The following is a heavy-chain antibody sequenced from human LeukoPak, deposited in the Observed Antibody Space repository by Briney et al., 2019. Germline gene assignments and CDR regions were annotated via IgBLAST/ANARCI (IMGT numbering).Heavy chain of an antibody. D-gene: IGHD6-19*01. Sequence: AGGSLRLSCAASGFTFSSYAMSWVRQAPGKGLEWVSAICGSGGSTYYADSVKGRFTISRDNSKNTLYLQMNSLRVEDTAVYYCATSQSSVAGIVGDWGQGTLVTVSS. V-gene: IGHV3-23*01. CDR1: GFTFSSYA. CDR3: ATSQSSVAGIVGD. J-gene: IGHJ4*02. CDR2: ICGSGGST.